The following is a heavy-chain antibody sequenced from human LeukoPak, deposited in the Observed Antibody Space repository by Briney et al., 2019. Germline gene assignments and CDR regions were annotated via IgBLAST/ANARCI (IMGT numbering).Heavy chain of an antibody. CDR1: GYTFTSYD. CDR2: MSPSNGYA. CDR3: ARVTSGARYNWFDA. D-gene: IGHD1-26*01. V-gene: IGHV1-8*01. Sequence: ASVKVSCKASGYTFTSYDINWVRQATGQGLEWMGYMSPSNGYAEFGQRFQGRVTITRNTSTSTAYIELSSLRSEDTAVYYCARVTSGARYNWFDAWGPGTLVTVSS. J-gene: IGHJ5*02.